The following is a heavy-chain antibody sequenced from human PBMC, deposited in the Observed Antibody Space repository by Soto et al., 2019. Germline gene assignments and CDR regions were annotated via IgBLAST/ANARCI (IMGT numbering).Heavy chain of an antibody. V-gene: IGHV1-3*01. Sequence: VQLVQSEAEVKKPGASVKVSCKASGYTLSSYGIHWVRQAPGQRLEWMGWINGGNGDTMYAQKFQDRVTMTGGTSANTAYMEVSSLASKDTAVYYCARGRSLFRAGDTSVNFFDYWGQGTLVTVSS. CDR2: INGGNGDT. CDR1: GYTLSSYG. CDR3: ARGRSLFRAGDTSVNFFDY. J-gene: IGHJ4*02. D-gene: IGHD1-26*01.